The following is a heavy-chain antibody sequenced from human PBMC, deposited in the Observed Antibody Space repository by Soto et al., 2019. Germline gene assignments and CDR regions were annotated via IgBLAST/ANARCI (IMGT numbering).Heavy chain of an antibody. D-gene: IGHD6-13*01. CDR2: IYYTGTT. J-gene: IGHJ6*02. CDR3: ARHPTIARFENGLDV. CDR1: GGSVSGYY. V-gene: IGHV4-59*08. Sequence: SETLSLTCTVSGGSVSGYYWSWIRQPPGKGLEWIGYIYYTGTTIYSPSLDRRVTLSVGTAKDQVSLTLTSVTPADTAVYYCARHPTIARFENGLDVWGQGTMVTVS.